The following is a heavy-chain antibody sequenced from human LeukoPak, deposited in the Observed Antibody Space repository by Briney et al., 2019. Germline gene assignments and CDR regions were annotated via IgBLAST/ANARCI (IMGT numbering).Heavy chain of an antibody. J-gene: IGHJ6*02. D-gene: IGHD4-11*01. CDR1: GFTVSNTD. Sequence: GGSLRLSCAASGFTVSNTDMSWVRQAPGKGLEWVSLIYSGGGTYAEDTVKGRFTNSRDISKNPLYLQMNRLTAEDTAVYYCARDRSNYLGGYYYYGMDVWGQGTTVTVS. CDR3: ARDRSNYLGGYYYYGMDV. V-gene: IGHV3-53*01. CDR2: IYSGGGT.